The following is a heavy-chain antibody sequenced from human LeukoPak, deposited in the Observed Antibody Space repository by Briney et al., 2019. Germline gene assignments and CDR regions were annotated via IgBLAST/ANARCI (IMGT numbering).Heavy chain of an antibody. CDR1: GFTFSSYA. D-gene: IGHD3-22*01. CDR3: AKSKALLYYYDSSGWGYFDY. J-gene: IGHJ4*02. Sequence: GGSLRLSCAASGFTFSSYAMSWVRQAPGMGLEWVSAISGSGGSTYYADSVKGRFSISRDNSKNTLYLQMNSLRAEDTAVYYCAKSKALLYYYDSSGWGYFDYWGQGTLVTVSS. CDR2: ISGSGGST. V-gene: IGHV3-23*01.